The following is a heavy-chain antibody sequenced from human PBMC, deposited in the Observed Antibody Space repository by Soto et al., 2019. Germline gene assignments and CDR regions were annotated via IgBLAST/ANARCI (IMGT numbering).Heavy chain of an antibody. Sequence: ASVKVSCKASGYTFTSYYMHWVRQAPGQGLEWMGIINPSGGSTSYAQKFQGRVTMTRDTSTSTVYMELSSLRSEDTAVYYCARGVSGYCSSTSCYTVFDYWGQGTLVTVSS. V-gene: IGHV1-46*01. CDR2: INPSGGST. J-gene: IGHJ4*02. CDR3: ARGVSGYCSSTSCYTVFDY. D-gene: IGHD2-2*02. CDR1: GYTFTSYY.